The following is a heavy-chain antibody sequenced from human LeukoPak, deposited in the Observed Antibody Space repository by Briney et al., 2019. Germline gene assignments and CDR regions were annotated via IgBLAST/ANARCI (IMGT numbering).Heavy chain of an antibody. CDR2: ISGSGGST. D-gene: IGHD4-17*01. CDR3: ARDPLYGYFDY. CDR1: GFTFSSYA. V-gene: IGHV3-23*01. J-gene: IGHJ4*02. Sequence: GGSLRLSCAASGFTFSSYAMSWVRQAPGKGLEWVSAISGSGGSTYYTDSVKGRFTISRDNSKNTLYLQMNSLRAEDTAVYYCARDPLYGYFDYWGQGTLVTVSS.